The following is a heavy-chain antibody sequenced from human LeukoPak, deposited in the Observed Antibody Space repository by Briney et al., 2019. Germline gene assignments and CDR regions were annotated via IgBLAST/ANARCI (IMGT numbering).Heavy chain of an antibody. D-gene: IGHD3-22*01. CDR1: GGSISSYY. V-gene: IGHV4-59*01. J-gene: IGHJ3*02. CDR3: ARDYDSSGYYLHDAFDI. CDR2: IYYSGST. Sequence: SSETLSLTCTVSGGSISSYYWSWIRQPPGKGLEWIGYIYYSGSTNYNPSLKSRVTISVDTSKNQFSLKLSSVTAADTAVYYCARDYDSSGYYLHDAFDIWGQGTMVTVSS.